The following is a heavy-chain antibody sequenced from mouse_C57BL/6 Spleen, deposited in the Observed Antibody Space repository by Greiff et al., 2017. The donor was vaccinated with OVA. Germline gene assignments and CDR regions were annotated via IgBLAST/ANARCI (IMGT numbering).Heavy chain of an antibody. CDR3: ARHGDYYGSREDYAMDY. Sequence: QVQLKQSGAELVKPGASVKLSCKASGYTFTEYTIHWVKQRSGQGLEWIGWFYPGSGSIKYNEKFKDKATLTADKSSSTVYMELSRLTSEDSAVYFCARHGDYYGSREDYAMDYWGQGTSVTVSS. V-gene: IGHV1-62-2*01. J-gene: IGHJ4*01. CDR2: FYPGSGSI. CDR1: GYTFTEYT. D-gene: IGHD1-1*01.